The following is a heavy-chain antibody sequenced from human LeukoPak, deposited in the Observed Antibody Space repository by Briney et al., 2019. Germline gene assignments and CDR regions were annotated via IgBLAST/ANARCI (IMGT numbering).Heavy chain of an antibody. Sequence: SETLSLTCAVYGASFSGYYWSWIRQPPGKGLEWIGEINHSGSTNYNPSLKSRVTISVDTSKNQFSLKLSSVTAADTVVYYCAYRGYSYGLRDYWGQGTLVTVSS. D-gene: IGHD5-18*01. CDR3: AYRGYSYGLRDY. V-gene: IGHV4-34*01. J-gene: IGHJ4*02. CDR2: INHSGST. CDR1: GASFSGYY.